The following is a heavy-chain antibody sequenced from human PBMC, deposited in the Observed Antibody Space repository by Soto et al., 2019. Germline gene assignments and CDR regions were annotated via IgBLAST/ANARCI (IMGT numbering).Heavy chain of an antibody. V-gene: IGHV3-48*02. Sequence: EVQLVESGGGLVQPGGSLRVSCAASGFTFSSYSINWVRQAPRKGLEWVSYISGSRTIYYADSVKGRFTISRDNAKNSLYLQMNSLRDEDTTVYYCARVGLGLFGMDVWGQGTTVTVSS. CDR2: ISGSRTI. CDR1: GFTFSSYS. D-gene: IGHD3-16*01. J-gene: IGHJ6*02. CDR3: ARVGLGLFGMDV.